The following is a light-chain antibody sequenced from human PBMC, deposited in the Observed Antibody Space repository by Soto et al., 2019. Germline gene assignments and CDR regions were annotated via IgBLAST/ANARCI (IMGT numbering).Light chain of an antibody. CDR2: GAS. CDR3: QHRGKWPRT. J-gene: IGKJ2*01. Sequence: EIVLTQSPATLSLSPGERATLSCRASQSVSSFLAWYQQKPGQAPRLLIYGASNRASGIPARFSGSGSGTDFTLIISSLEPEDFAVYSCQHRGKWPRTFGQGTKVEI. CDR1: QSVSSF. V-gene: IGKV3-11*01.